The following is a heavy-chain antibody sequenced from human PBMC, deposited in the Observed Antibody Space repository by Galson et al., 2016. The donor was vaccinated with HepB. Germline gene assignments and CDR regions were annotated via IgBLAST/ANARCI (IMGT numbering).Heavy chain of an antibody. D-gene: IGHD3-16*01. V-gene: IGHV3-7*01. CDR3: AREGYMITFGGVSAAPIDFDY. Sequence: SLRLSCAASGFTFSNYWMSWVRQAPGKGLEWVANIKQDGREKHYVDSVTGRFTIPRDNAKNALYLQMSSVRVEDTALYYCAREGYMITFGGVSAAPIDFDYWGQGALVTVSS. CDR2: IKQDGREK. J-gene: IGHJ4*02. CDR1: GFTFSNYW.